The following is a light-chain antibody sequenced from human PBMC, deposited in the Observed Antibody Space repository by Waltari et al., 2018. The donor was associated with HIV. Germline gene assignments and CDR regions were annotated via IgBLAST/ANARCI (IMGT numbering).Light chain of an antibody. Sequence: IQMTQSPSSLSAAVGDRVTITCRASQSIDNFLNWYQQKPGKAPKLLIYGASRLHSGALSRFSGSGSGTDFSLTVNSLQPEDFATYYCQQSYTTRWTFGLGTKVEMK. CDR3: QQSYTTRWT. V-gene: IGKV1-39*01. J-gene: IGKJ1*01. CDR1: QSIDNF. CDR2: GAS.